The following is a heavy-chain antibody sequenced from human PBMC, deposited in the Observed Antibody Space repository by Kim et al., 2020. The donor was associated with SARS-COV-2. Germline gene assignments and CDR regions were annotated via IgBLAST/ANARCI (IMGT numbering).Heavy chain of an antibody. D-gene: IGHD3-3*01. Sequence: GGSLRLSCAASGFTFSSYAMSWVRQAPGKGLEWVSAISGSGGSTYYADSVKGRFTISRDNSKNTLYLQMNSLRAEDTAVYYCAKDWYGRGIRFFGPDAFDIWGQGTMVTVSS. CDR3: AKDWYGRGIRFFGPDAFDI. V-gene: IGHV3-23*01. CDR1: GFTFSSYA. J-gene: IGHJ3*02. CDR2: ISGSGGST.